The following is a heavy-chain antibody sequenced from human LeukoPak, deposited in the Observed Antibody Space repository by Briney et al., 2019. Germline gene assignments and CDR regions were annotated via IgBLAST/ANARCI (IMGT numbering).Heavy chain of an antibody. Sequence: GGSLRLSCAASGFTFSSSGMSWVRPTPGKGLEWVSGIGASGASTYYADSVKGRFTISRDNSKNTLYLQVNSLRAEDTAVYYCAKVHASGSYSPWGQGTLVTVSS. CDR3: AKVHASGSYSP. D-gene: IGHD3-10*01. V-gene: IGHV3-23*01. CDR2: IGASGAST. J-gene: IGHJ5*02. CDR1: GFTFSSSG.